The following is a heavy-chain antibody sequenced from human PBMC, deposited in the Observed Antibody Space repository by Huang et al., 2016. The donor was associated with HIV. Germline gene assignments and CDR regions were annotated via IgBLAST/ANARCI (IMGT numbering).Heavy chain of an antibody. CDR3: VIMDDYFDY. CDR1: GFAFSQYA. Sequence: VQLVESGGGLVQPGWSLRLSCAASGFAFSQYAVHWVRQFPGKGLEWCSGIGGNRGDIAYAASVRGRFVISRDNAKKSLYLKMNGLRLEDTALYFCVIMDDYFDYWGQGVLVGVSS. D-gene: IGHD2-8*01. V-gene: IGHV3-9*01. CDR2: IGGNRGDI. J-gene: IGHJ4*02.